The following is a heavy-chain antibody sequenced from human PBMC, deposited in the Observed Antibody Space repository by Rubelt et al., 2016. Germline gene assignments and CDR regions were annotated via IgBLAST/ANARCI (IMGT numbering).Heavy chain of an antibody. Sequence: QVQLVQSGAEVKKPGASVKVSCKASGSTFTSYAMHWVRQAPGQRLEWMGWINAGNGNTQYSQKFQGRVTITRDTSASTAYMELSSLRSEDTAVYYCARMRGPYSSSGGEFDPWGQGTLVTVSS. J-gene: IGHJ5*02. V-gene: IGHV1-3*01. CDR3: ARMRGPYSSSGGEFDP. D-gene: IGHD6-13*01. CDR1: GSTFTSYA. CDR2: INAGNGNT.